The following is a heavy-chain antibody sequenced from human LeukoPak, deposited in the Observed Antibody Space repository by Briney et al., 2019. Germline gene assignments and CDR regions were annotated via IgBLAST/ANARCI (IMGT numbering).Heavy chain of an antibody. D-gene: IGHD3-22*01. CDR1: GGPFSEYY. Sequence: SETLSLTCAVSGGPFSEYYWSWIRQPPGKGLEWIGEISQSGSTNYNPSLKTRVSISLDTSKNQFSLKVTSVTAADTAFYYCARTYDTNGYTSDYWGQGALVTVSS. J-gene: IGHJ4*02. CDR2: ISQSGST. CDR3: ARTYDTNGYTSDY. V-gene: IGHV4-34*01.